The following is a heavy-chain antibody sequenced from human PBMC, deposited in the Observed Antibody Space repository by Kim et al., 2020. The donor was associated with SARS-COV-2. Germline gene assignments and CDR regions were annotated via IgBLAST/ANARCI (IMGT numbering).Heavy chain of an antibody. Sequence: ASVKVSCKASGYTFTSYGISWVRQAPGQGLEWMGWISAYNGNTNYAQKLQGRVTMTTDTSTSTAYMELRSLRSDDTAVYYCAREPGRTLDCSGGSCYYYGMDVWGQGTTVTVSS. CDR1: GYTFTSYG. CDR3: AREPGRTLDCSGGSCYYYGMDV. CDR2: ISAYNGNT. J-gene: IGHJ6*02. D-gene: IGHD2-15*01. V-gene: IGHV1-18*04.